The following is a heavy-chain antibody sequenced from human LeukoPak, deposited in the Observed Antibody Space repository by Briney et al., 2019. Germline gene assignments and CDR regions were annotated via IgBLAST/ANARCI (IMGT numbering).Heavy chain of an antibody. V-gene: IGHV3-33*01. Sequence: GGSLRLSCAASGFSFSRYGMHWVRQAPGEGLEWVGVIWYDGTKQYYADSVKGRFTISRDNSKNTLDLHMNRLGVEDTAVYYCARAPWFSGYDYGEAFDIWGQGTLVTVSS. CDR2: IWYDGTKQ. D-gene: IGHD5-12*01. CDR3: ARAPWFSGYDYGEAFDI. CDR1: GFSFSRYG. J-gene: IGHJ3*02.